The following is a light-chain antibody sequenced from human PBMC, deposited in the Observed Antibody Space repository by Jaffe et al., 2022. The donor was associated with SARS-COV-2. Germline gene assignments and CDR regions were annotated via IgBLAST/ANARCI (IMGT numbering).Light chain of an antibody. CDR1: SSDVGGYVY. V-gene: IGLV2-11*01. Sequence: QSALTQPRSVSGSPGQPVTISCTGTSSDVGGYVYVSWYQQHPGRAPKLIIYDITVRPSGVPDRFSASKSGDTASLTISGLQAEDEADYYCCSYAGSYTVVFGGGTKLTVL. CDR3: CSYAGSYTVV. CDR2: DIT. J-gene: IGLJ2*01.